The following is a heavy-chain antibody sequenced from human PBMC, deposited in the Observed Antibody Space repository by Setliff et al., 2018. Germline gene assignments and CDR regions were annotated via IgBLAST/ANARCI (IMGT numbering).Heavy chain of an antibody. CDR2: IYYSGST. CDR1: GGSVSSGSYY. J-gene: IGHJ6*03. V-gene: IGHV4-61*01. Sequence: SETLSLTCTVSGGSVSSGSYYWSWIRQPPGKGLEWIGYIYYSGSTNYNPALKSRVTISVDTSKNQFSLKLSSVTAADTAVYYCARGETSSGWYIYYYYYMDVWGKGTTVTVSS. D-gene: IGHD6-19*01. CDR3: ARGETSSGWYIYYYYYMDV.